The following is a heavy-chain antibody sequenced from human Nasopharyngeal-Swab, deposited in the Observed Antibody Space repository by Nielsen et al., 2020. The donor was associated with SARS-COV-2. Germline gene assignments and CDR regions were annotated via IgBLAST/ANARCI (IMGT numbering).Heavy chain of an antibody. CDR3: ARVDSWSSFEDY. V-gene: IGHV3-74*01. CDR2: INSDGSST. J-gene: IGHJ4*02. CDR1: GFTFSSYW. Sequence: GGSLRLSCAASGFTFSSYWMHWVRQAPWKGLVWVSRINSDGSSTSYADSVKGRFTISRDNAKNTLYLQMNSLRAEDTAVYYCARVDSWSSFEDYWGQGALVTVSS. D-gene: IGHD6-13*01.